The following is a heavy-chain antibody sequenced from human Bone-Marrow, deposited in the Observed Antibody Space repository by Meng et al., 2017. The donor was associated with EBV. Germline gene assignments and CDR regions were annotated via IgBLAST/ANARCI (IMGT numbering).Heavy chain of an antibody. CDR3: SHKKYASYGENWFDP. D-gene: IGHD4-17*01. J-gene: IGHJ5*02. V-gene: IGHV2-5*02. CDR2: IYWDDDK. CDR1: GFSITASVVG. Sequence: LQEHCPTPVKPTQTLSLTVNFSGFSITASVVGVSCIRQPPGKALEWLAIIYWDDDKRYSPSLKSRLTIIKDTSKNQVVLTMTNMDPVDTATYYCSHKKYASYGENWFDPWGQGTLVTVSS.